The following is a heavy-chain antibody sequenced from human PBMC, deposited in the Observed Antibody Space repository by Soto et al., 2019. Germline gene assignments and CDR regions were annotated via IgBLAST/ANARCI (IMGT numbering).Heavy chain of an antibody. J-gene: IGHJ4*02. CDR2: IYYSGST. V-gene: IGHV4-59*01. CDR1: GGSISSYY. D-gene: IGHD5-18*01. Sequence: SETLSLTCTVSGGSISSYYWSWIRQPPGKRLEWIGYIYYSGSTTYSPSLKSRVTISVDTSKNQFSLKLSSVTAADTAVYYCARDVRYSYGYNSLDYFDYWGQGTLVTVSS. CDR3: ARDVRYSYGYNSLDYFDY.